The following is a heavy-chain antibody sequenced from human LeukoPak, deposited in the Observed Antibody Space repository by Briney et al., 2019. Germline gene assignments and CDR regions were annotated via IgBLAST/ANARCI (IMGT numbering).Heavy chain of an antibody. CDR2: INWNGGST. CDR3: ARVKGSGYRNSIDY. D-gene: IGHD3-3*01. J-gene: IGHJ4*02. CDR1: GFTFDDYA. V-gene: IGHV3-20*04. Sequence: PGGSLRLSCAASGFTFDDYAMNWVRQAPGKGLEWVSGINWNGGSTYYRDSVKGRFTISRDNAKNSLYLQMNSLRAEDTALYYCARVKGSGYRNSIDYWGQGTLVTV.